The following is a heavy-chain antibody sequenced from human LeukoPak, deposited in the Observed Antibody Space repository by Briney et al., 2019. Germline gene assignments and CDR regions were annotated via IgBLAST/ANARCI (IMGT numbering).Heavy chain of an antibody. J-gene: IGHJ6*04. D-gene: IGHD3-10*02. CDR3: AELGITMIGGV. Sequence: GGSLRLSCAASGFTFSSYAMSWVRQAPGKGLEWVSNISGSGRGGSTYYADSVKGRSTISRDNAKNSLYLQMNSLRAEDTAVYYCAELGITMIGGVWGKGTTVTISS. V-gene: IGHV3-23*01. CDR1: GFTFSSYA. CDR2: ISGSGRGGST.